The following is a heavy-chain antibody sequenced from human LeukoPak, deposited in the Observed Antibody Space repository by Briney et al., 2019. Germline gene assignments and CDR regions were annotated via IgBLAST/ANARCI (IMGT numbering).Heavy chain of an antibody. CDR1: GFTFSDYY. CDR3: ARDLRSYCGGDCYYYYYYYYMDV. CDR2: ISSSGSTI. V-gene: IGHV3-11*04. D-gene: IGHD2-21*02. Sequence: PGGSLRLSCAASGFTFSDYYMSWIRQAPGKGLEWVSYISSSGSTIYYADSVKGRFTISRDNAKNSLYLQMNSLRAEDTAVYYCARDLRSYCGGDCYYYYYYYYMDVWGKGTTVTVSS. J-gene: IGHJ6*03.